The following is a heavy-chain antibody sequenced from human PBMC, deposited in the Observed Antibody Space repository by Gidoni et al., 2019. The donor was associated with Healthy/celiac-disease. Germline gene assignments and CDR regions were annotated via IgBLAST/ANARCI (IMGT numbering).Heavy chain of an antibody. D-gene: IGHD6-19*01. CDR3: ASNPGIAVP. Sequence: QVQLQESCPGLVKPSETLSLTCPVSGYSISSGYYWGWIRQPPGKWLEWMGSIYHSGGTYYNPSLKSRVTISVDTSKNQFSLKLSSVTAADTAVYYCASNPGIAVPWGQGTLVTVSS. J-gene: IGHJ4*02. CDR2: IYHSGGT. CDR1: GYSISSGYY. V-gene: IGHV4-38-2*01.